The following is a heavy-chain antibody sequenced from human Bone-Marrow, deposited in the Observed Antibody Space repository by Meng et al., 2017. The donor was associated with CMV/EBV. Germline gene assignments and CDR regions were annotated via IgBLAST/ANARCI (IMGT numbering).Heavy chain of an antibody. CDR3: ARVGLWVRHPPPHDY. Sequence: ASVKVSCKASGYTFTSYGISWVRQAPGQGLEWMGWISAYNGNTNYAQKLQGRVTMTTDTSTSTAYMELRSLRSDDTAVYYCARVGLWVRHPPPHDYWGQGTVVTVSS. CDR1: GYTFTSYG. V-gene: IGHV1-18*01. CDR2: ISAYNGNT. J-gene: IGHJ4*02. D-gene: IGHD5-18*01.